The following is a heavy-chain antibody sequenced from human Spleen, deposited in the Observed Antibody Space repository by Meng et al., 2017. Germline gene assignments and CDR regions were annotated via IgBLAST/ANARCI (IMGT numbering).Heavy chain of an antibody. V-gene: IGHV4-34*01. J-gene: IGHJ4*02. Sequence: QVQLQPWGAGLLKPSETLSLTCAVYGGSFSGYYWSWIRQPPGKGLEWIGEINHSGSTNYNPSLKSRVTISVDTSKNQFSLKLSSVTAADTAVYYCARVSRGWSGYYGYWGQGTLVTVAS. CDR1: GGSFSGYY. CDR2: INHSGST. D-gene: IGHD3-3*01. CDR3: ARVSRGWSGYYGY.